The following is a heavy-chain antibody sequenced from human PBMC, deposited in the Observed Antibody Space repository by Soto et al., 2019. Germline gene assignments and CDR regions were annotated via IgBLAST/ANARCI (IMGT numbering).Heavy chain of an antibody. J-gene: IGHJ6*03. Sequence: PSETLSLTCTVSGGSISSGGYYWSWIRQHPGKGLEWIGYIYYSGSTYYNPSLKSRVTISVDTSKNQFSLKLSSVTAADTAVYYCARDRYGSGSYYNSGYYYYYMDVWGKGTTVTVSS. D-gene: IGHD3-10*01. CDR2: IYYSGST. CDR3: ARDRYGSGSYYNSGYYYYYMDV. CDR1: GGSISSGGYY. V-gene: IGHV4-31*03.